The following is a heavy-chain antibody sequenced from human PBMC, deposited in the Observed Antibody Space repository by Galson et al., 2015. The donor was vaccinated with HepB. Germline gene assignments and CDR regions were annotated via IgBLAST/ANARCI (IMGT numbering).Heavy chain of an antibody. J-gene: IGHJ4*02. Sequence: SLRLSCAASGFTVSSIYMSWVRQAPGKGLEWVSVIYSGGSTYYADSVKGRFTISRDNSKNTLYLQMNSLRAEDTAVYYCARGNYDYGDFDWGQGTLVTVSS. CDR1: GFTVSSIY. CDR2: IYSGGST. D-gene: IGHD4-17*01. V-gene: IGHV3-66*01. CDR3: ARGNYDYGDFD.